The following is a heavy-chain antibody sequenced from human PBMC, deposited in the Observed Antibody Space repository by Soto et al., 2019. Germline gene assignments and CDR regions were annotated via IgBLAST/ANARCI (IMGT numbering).Heavy chain of an antibody. J-gene: IGHJ4*02. CDR1: GDTFNFYT. Sequence: QVQLVQSGAEVKRPGSPVRVSCTASGDTFNFYTISWVRQVPGQGPEWMGRIIPMLGMSNYAQKFQGRDTIMADKSTSTVYMNLSGLTSEDTAVYYCATNYGSGSTHFDYWGQGTLVTVSS. CDR3: ATNYGSGSTHFDY. CDR2: IIPMLGMS. D-gene: IGHD3-10*01. V-gene: IGHV1-69*02.